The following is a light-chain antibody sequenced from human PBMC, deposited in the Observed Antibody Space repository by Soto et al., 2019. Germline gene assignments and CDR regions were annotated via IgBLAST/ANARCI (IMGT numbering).Light chain of an antibody. V-gene: IGKV3-20*01. CDR1: QSLSSNF. Sequence: EIVLPQSPATTTLSTEERATLSCRASQSLSSNFLAWYQQKPGQPPRLLIYDSSTRATGFPDRFSGSGSGTDFTLTIIRLEPEDFAVYYCQQYDISPWTFGQGTKVDIK. CDR2: DSS. J-gene: IGKJ1*01. CDR3: QQYDISPWT.